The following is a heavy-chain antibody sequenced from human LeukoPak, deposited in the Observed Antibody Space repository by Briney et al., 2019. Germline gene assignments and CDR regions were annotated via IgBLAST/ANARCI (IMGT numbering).Heavy chain of an antibody. D-gene: IGHD5-18*01. CDR3: ARGSLQLWLFDY. Sequence: GGSLRLSCAASGFTFSSYEMNWVRQAPGKGLEWVSYISSSGSTIYYADSVKGRFTISRDNAKNSLYLQMNSLRAEDTAVYYCARGSLQLWLFDYWGQGTLVTVSS. CDR2: ISSSGSTI. J-gene: IGHJ4*02. V-gene: IGHV3-48*03. CDR1: GFTFSSYE.